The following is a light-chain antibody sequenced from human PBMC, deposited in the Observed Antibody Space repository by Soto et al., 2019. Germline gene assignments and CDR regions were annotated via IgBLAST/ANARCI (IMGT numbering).Light chain of an antibody. CDR3: QTWGTGIPWV. V-gene: IGLV4-69*01. CDR2: LNSDGSH. CDR1: SGHSSYA. J-gene: IGLJ3*02. Sequence: QLVLTQSPSASASLGASVKLTCTLSSGHSSYAIAWHQQQPEKGPRYLMKLNSDGSHSKEDGIPDRFSGSSSGAERYLTISSLQSEDEADYYCQTWGTGIPWVFGGGTKVTVL.